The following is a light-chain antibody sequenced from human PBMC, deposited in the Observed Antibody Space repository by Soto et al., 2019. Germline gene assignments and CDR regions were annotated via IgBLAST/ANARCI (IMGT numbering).Light chain of an antibody. J-gene: IGKJ3*01. CDR3: QSYSGVPFT. Sequence: DIQMTQSPSSLSASVGDRVTITCRASQATSNDLAWSQQRPGKVPDLLIYAASTLQSGVPSRFSGSGSGTDFTLTVTSPQSDDVATYYCQSYSGVPFTFGTGIGVDI. CDR2: AAS. V-gene: IGKV1-27*01. CDR1: QATSND.